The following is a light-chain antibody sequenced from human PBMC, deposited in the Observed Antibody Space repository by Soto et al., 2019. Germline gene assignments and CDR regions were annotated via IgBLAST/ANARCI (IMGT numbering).Light chain of an antibody. CDR3: CSYTSINTLVL. J-gene: IGLJ2*01. CDR2: DVT. V-gene: IGLV2-14*03. Sequence: QSALTQPASVSGSPGQSITISCTGTSSDVGGYNYVSWYQHHPGKAPKLMIYDVTNRPSGVSNRFSGSKSGNTASLTISGLQAEDEADYYCCSYTSINTLVLFGGGTKLTVL. CDR1: SSDVGGYNY.